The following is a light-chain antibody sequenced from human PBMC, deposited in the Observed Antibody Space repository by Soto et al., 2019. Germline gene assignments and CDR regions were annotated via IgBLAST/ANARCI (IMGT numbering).Light chain of an antibody. J-gene: IGKJ2*01. CDR3: QQYKDWPHT. CDR2: GAS. V-gene: IGKV3-15*01. CDR1: QSVSTN. Sequence: EIVMTQSPATLSVSPGERVTLSCRASQSVSTNLAWYQQRPGQAPRLLFFGASSRATGIPARFVAGGSGTDFTLTISSLQSEDFAIYYCQQYKDWPHTFGQGTKLEIK.